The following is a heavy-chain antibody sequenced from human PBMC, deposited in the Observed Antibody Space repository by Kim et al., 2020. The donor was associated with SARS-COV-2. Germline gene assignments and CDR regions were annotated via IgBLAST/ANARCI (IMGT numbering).Heavy chain of an antibody. CDR3: ARGGVGATTARWFDP. D-gene: IGHD1-26*01. J-gene: IGHJ5*02. V-gene: IGHV4-34*01. Sequence: PTLKSRFTQSVDTSKNQVSLKLSAVTAADTAVYYCARGGVGATTARWFDPWGQGTLVTVSS.